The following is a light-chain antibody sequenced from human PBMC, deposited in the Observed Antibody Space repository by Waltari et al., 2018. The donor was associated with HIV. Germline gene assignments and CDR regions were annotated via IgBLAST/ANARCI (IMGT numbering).Light chain of an antibody. CDR3: TSYGGANDLL. J-gene: IGLJ2*01. CDR1: RWDVNAYNY. V-gene: IGLV2-8*01. Sequence: QSALSQTPSASGSPGQSVTISCTGSRWDVNAYNYVSWYQQYPGKAPRLIIYEVNMRPAGGPDRFSGSKSGATASLTISGLQPEDGADYYCTSYGGANDLLFGGGTRVTVL. CDR2: EVN.